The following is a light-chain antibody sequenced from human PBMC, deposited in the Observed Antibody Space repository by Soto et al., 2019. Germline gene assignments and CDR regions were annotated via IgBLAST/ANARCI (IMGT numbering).Light chain of an antibody. Sequence: DIQMTQSPSSLSASVGDRVTITCQASQDISNYLNWYQQKPGKAPKLLIYDASNLETGVPSRFIGSGSGTDFTFTISSLQPEDIATYYGQQYDNLPLTFGGGTKVEIK. CDR1: QDISNY. J-gene: IGKJ4*01. CDR3: QQYDNLPLT. V-gene: IGKV1-33*01. CDR2: DAS.